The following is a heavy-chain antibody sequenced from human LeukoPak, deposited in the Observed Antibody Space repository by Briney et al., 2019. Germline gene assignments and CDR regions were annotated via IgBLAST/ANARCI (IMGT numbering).Heavy chain of an antibody. V-gene: IGHV6-1*01. Sequence: PSETLSLTCAISGDSVSNNSAAWNWIRQSPSRGLEWLGRTYYRSKWYNDYAVSVKSRITINPDTSKNQFSLQLKSVTSEDTAVYCCARGRSWGESGFDFWGQGTLVTVSS. D-gene: IGHD6-13*01. J-gene: IGHJ4*02. CDR2: TYYRSKWYN. CDR3: ARGRSWGESGFDF. CDR1: GDSVSNNSAA.